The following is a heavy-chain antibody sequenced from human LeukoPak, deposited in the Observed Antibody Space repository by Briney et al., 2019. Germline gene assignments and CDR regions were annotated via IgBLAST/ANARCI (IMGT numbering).Heavy chain of an antibody. CDR1: GFTFSSYW. Sequence: PGGSLRLSCAASGFTFSSYWMSWVRQAPGKGLEWVANIKQDGSEKYYVDSVKGRFTISRDNAKNSLYLQMNSLRAEDTAVYYCARDGNYDYVWGSYGFDPWGQGTLVTVSS. D-gene: IGHD3-16*01. CDR3: ARDGNYDYVWGSYGFDP. J-gene: IGHJ5*02. CDR2: IKQDGSEK. V-gene: IGHV3-7*01.